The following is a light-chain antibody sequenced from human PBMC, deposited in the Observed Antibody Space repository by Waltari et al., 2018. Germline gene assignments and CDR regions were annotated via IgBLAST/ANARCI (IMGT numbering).Light chain of an antibody. J-gene: IGLJ3*02. Sequence: QSALTQPRSVSGSPGQSVTVSCTGTSSDVGGYNYVSWYQQHPGKAPKLMIYDVTKRPSGGPDRFSGSKSGNTASLTISWLHTEDEADYYCCSYAGSYTWVFGGGTKLTVL. CDR2: DVT. CDR1: SSDVGGYNY. CDR3: CSYAGSYTWV. V-gene: IGLV2-11*01.